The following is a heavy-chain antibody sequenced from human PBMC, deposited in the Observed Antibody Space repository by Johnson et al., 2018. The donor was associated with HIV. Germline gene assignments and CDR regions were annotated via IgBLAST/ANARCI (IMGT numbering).Heavy chain of an antibody. CDR1: GFTFSSYA. V-gene: IGHV3-30-3*01. CDR2: ISYDGSNK. J-gene: IGHJ3*02. D-gene: IGHD1-26*01. Sequence: QVQLVESGGGVVQPGRSLRLSCAASGFTFSSYAMHWVRQAPGKGLERVAVISYDGSNKYYADSVKSRFTISRDNSKNTLYLQMNSLRAEDTAVYYCAREQGSGSYSIHAFDIWGQGTMVTVSS. CDR3: AREQGSGSYSIHAFDI.